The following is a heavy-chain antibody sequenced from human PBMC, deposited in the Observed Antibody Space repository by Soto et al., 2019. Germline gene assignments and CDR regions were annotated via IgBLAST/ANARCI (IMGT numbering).Heavy chain of an antibody. V-gene: IGHV3-23*01. CDR2: ITGTGGNT. Sequence: EVQLLESGGGLVQPGGSLRLSCAASGFPLSTYGMTWVRQAPGKGLEWVSAITGTGGNTYYVDSVKGRVTSSRDNSKNMLYLQVNSLRVEDKAVYYCARIRGYWYGLDVWGQGTTVTVSS. CDR3: ARIRGYWYGLDV. J-gene: IGHJ6*02. CDR1: GFPLSTYG.